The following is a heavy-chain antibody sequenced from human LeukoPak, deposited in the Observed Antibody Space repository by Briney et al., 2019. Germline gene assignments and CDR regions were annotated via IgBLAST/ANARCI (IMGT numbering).Heavy chain of an antibody. CDR3: ARDIAAAGLHGPVPTKNWFDP. CDR2: IIPIFGTA. D-gene: IGHD6-13*01. Sequence: SVKVSCKASGGTFSSNAISWVRQAPGQGLEWMGGIIPIFGTANYAQKFQGRVTITADESTSTAYMELSSLRSEDTAVYYCARDIAAAGLHGPVPTKNWFDPWGQGTLVTASS. V-gene: IGHV1-69*01. CDR1: GGTFSSNA. J-gene: IGHJ5*02.